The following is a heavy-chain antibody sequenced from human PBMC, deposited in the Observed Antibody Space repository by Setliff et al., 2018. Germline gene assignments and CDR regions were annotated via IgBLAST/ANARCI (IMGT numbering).Heavy chain of an antibody. CDR3: ATLTGDRGVDY. CDR2: IYYRGST. V-gene: IGHV4-38-2*01. CDR1: GYSISSGYN. Sequence: SETLSLTCAVSGYSISSGYNWGWIRQPPGKGLEWIASIYYRGSTSYNSSLKSRVSISVDTSKNQFSLNLNSVTAADTAVYYCATLTGDRGVDYWGQGRLVTAPQ. J-gene: IGHJ4*02. D-gene: IGHD7-27*01.